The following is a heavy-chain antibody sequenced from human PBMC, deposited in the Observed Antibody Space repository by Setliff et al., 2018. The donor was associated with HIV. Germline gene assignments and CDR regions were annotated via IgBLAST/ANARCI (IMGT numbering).Heavy chain of an antibody. CDR2: IHSSGTT. CDR1: GGSFSSSTYS. CDR3: ARHKTNYDFYAFDV. Sequence: LSLTCTVSGGSFSSSTYSWGWIRQPPGMGLEWIGSIHSSGTTDYNPSLKSRVAMSVDTSRSQFSLKLRSVTAADTAVYYCARHKTNYDFYAFDVWGQGTMVTVSS. J-gene: IGHJ3*01. V-gene: IGHV4-39*01. D-gene: IGHD3-3*01.